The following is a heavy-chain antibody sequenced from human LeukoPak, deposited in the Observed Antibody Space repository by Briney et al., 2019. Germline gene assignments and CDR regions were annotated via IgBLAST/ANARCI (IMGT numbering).Heavy chain of an antibody. D-gene: IGHD2-15*01. CDR2: ISSSSTYI. CDR1: GFIFSSYS. CDR3: ARGQDYNWFDP. J-gene: IGHJ5*02. V-gene: IGHV3-21*01. Sequence: PGGSLRLSCAASGFIFSSYSLNWVRQAPGKGLEWVSSISSSSTYIYYADSVKGRFTISRDNAKNSLYLQMNSLRAEDTAVYYCARGQDYNWFDPWGQGTLVTVSS.